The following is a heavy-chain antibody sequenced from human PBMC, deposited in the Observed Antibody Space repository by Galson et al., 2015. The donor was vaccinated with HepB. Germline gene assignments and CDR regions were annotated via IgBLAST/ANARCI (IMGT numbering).Heavy chain of an antibody. CDR3: AKELDDSGYFFFDH. Sequence: SLRLSCAASGFTFSSYAMSWVRQAPGKGLDWVSGFSGRGDTTYYADSLKGRFTISRDNSKNTLYLQMNSLRVEDTAIYYCAKELDDSGYFFFDHWGQGALVTVSS. CDR1: GFTFSSYA. CDR2: FSGRGDTT. V-gene: IGHV3-23*01. D-gene: IGHD3-22*01. J-gene: IGHJ4*02.